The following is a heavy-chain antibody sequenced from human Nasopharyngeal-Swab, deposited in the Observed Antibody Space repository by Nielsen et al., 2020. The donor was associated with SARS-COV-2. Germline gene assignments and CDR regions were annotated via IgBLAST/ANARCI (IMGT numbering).Heavy chain of an antibody. D-gene: IGHD6-25*01. Sequence: GSLRLSCAASGFTFSSYAMHWVRQAPGKGLEWVALISYDGSNKYYADSVKGRFTISRDNSKNTLYLQMNSLRAEDTAVYYCARSKGGTYYYGMDVWGQGTTVTVSS. CDR1: GFTFSSYA. V-gene: IGHV3-30-3*01. CDR3: ARSKGGTYYYGMDV. CDR2: ISYDGSNK. J-gene: IGHJ6*02.